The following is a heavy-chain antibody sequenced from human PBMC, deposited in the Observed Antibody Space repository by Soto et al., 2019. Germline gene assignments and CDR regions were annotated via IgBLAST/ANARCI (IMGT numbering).Heavy chain of an antibody. V-gene: IGHV4-4*07. CDR3: ARDSSSSWYGLLRDYYYGMDV. Sequence: SETLSLTCTVSGGSISSYYWSWIRQPAGKGLEWIGRIYTSGSTNYNPSLKSRVTMSVDTSKNQFSLKLSSVTAADTAVYYCARDSSSSWYGLLRDYYYGMDVWGQGTTVTVS. D-gene: IGHD6-13*01. CDR1: GGSISSYY. J-gene: IGHJ6*02. CDR2: IYTSGST.